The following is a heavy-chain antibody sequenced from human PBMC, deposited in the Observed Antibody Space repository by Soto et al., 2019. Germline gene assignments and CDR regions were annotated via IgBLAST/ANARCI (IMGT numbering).Heavy chain of an antibody. CDR2: INAGNGNT. D-gene: IGHD6-19*01. CDR3: ARVSGWYFLDY. CDR1: GYTFTSYA. J-gene: IGHJ4*02. V-gene: IGHV1-3*05. Sequence: QVQLVQSGAEEKKPGASVKVSCKASGYTFTSYAMHWVRQAPGQRLEWMGWINAGNGNTKYSHKFQGRVTITRDTSASTVYVELSSLRSEDTAVYYCARVSGWYFLDYWGQGTLVTVSS.